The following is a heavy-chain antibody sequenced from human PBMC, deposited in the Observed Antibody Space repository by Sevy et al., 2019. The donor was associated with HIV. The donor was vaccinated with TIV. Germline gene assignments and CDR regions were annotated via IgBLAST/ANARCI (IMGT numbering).Heavy chain of an antibody. CDR1: GFDFNHYG. CDR3: ANAHIATWWTLDY. Sequence: GGSLRLSCAASGFDFNHYGIYWVRQAPGRGQEWVSFISNSGSDQYYAVSVKGRFTISRHYSNNTVYLEMQSLRSDDTATYFCANAHIATWWTLDYWGQGTTVTVSS. J-gene: IGHJ4*02. CDR2: ISNSGSDQ. V-gene: IGHV3-30*18. D-gene: IGHD2-21*01.